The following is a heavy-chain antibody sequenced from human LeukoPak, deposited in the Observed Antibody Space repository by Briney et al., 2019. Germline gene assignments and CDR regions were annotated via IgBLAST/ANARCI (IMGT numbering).Heavy chain of an antibody. V-gene: IGHV3-23*01. J-gene: IGHJ6*02. D-gene: IGHD6-19*01. CDR1: GFTFDIYA. CDR2: ISGSSGGT. Sequence: GGSLRLSCVASGFTFDIYAMSWVRQAPGKGLEWVSTISGSSGGTYYADSVKGRFTISRDNSKNTLYLQMNSLRAEDTAVYYCARDKEYSSGWYFTEIDYYYYGMDVWGQGTTVTVSS. CDR3: ARDKEYSSGWYFTEIDYYYYGMDV.